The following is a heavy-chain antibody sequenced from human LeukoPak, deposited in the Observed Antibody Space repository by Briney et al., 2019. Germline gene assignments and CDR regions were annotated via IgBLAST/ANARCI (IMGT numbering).Heavy chain of an antibody. CDR1: GGSISSSSYY. CDR3: ARQTGSGLFILP. CDR2: FHYSGST. Sequence: SETLSLTCTVSGGSISSSSYYWGWIRQPPGKGLEWIATFHYSGSTYYNPSLKRRVTISVDTSKNQFSLRLTSVTAADTAVYYCARQTGSGLFILPGGQGTLVTVSS. J-gene: IGHJ4*02. D-gene: IGHD3/OR15-3a*01. V-gene: IGHV4-39*01.